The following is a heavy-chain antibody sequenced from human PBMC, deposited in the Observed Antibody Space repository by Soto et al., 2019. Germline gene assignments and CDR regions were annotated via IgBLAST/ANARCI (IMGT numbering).Heavy chain of an antibody. Sequence: SETLSLTCTVSGGSISSGGYYWSWIRQHPGKGLEWIGYIYYSGSTYYNPSLKSRVTISVDTSKNQFSLKLSSVTAADTAVYYCARSLHPDYYDSSGYIDYWGQGTLVTVSS. CDR3: ARSLHPDYYDSSGYIDY. CDR2: IYYSGST. D-gene: IGHD3-22*01. CDR1: GGSISSGGYY. V-gene: IGHV4-31*03. J-gene: IGHJ4*02.